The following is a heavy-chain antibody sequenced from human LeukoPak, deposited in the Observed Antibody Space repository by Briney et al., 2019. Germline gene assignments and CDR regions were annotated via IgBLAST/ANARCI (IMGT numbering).Heavy chain of an antibody. CDR3: ARAYYYDTSGYYPGGDY. V-gene: IGHV1-46*01. Sequence: GASVKVSCKASGGTFSSYAISWVRQAPGQGLEWMGIINPSVGSTSYAQKFQGRVTLTRDTSTSTVYMELGSLRSEDTAVYYCARAYYYDTSGYYPGGDYWGQGTLVTVSS. CDR1: GGTFSSYA. D-gene: IGHD3-22*01. J-gene: IGHJ4*02. CDR2: INPSVGST.